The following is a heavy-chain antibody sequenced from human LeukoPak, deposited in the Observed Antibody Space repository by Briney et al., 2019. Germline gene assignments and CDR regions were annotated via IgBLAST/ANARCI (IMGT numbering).Heavy chain of an antibody. Sequence: GGSLGLSCAASGFTFSSYGMHWVRQAPGKGLEWVAVIPYDGSNKYYADSVKGRFTISRDNSKNTLYLQMNSLRAEDTAVYYCATSGSFRYWGQGTLVTVSS. J-gene: IGHJ4*02. CDR3: ATSGSFRY. CDR2: IPYDGSNK. CDR1: GFTFSSYG. D-gene: IGHD1-26*01. V-gene: IGHV3-30*19.